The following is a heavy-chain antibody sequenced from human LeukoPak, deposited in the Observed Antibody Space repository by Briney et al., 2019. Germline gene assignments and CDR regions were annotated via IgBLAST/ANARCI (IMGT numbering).Heavy chain of an antibody. Sequence: GASVKVSCKASGYTFTSYDINWVRQATGQGLEWMGWMNPNSGNTGYAQKFQGRVTITRNTSISTAYMELSSLRSEDTAVYYCARVRGSGSYYHRWFDPWGQGTLVTVSS. D-gene: IGHD3-10*01. CDR1: GYTFTSYD. CDR3: ARVRGSGSYYHRWFDP. J-gene: IGHJ5*02. V-gene: IGHV1-8*01. CDR2: MNPNSGNT.